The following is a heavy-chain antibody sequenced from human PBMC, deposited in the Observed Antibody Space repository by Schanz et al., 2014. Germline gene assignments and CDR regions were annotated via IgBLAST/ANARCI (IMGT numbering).Heavy chain of an antibody. D-gene: IGHD3-9*01. CDR1: GFTFSSYA. V-gene: IGHV3-23*01. Sequence: EVQLLESGGGLVQPGGSLRLSCAASGFTFSSYAMSWVRQAPGKGLEWVSGMSGSGSTADYADSVKGRFTISRDNSKNTLYLQMNSLRAEDTAVYYCAKDHAGSDILTALGNWGQGTLVTVSS. J-gene: IGHJ4*02. CDR3: AKDHAGSDILTALGN. CDR2: MSGSGSTA.